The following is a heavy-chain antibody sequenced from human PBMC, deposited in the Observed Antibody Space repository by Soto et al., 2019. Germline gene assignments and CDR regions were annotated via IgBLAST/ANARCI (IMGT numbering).Heavy chain of an antibody. J-gene: IGHJ5*02. CDR1: GGSISSGGYY. CDR3: ARDRFIRQGSGWLNWFDP. Sequence: PSETLSLTCTVSGGSISSGGYYWSLIRQHPGKGLEWIGYIYYSGSTYYNPSLKSRVTISVDTSKNQFSLKLSSVTAADTAVYYCARDRFIRQGSGWLNWFDPWGQGTLVTVSS. CDR2: IYYSGST. V-gene: IGHV4-31*03. D-gene: IGHD6-19*01.